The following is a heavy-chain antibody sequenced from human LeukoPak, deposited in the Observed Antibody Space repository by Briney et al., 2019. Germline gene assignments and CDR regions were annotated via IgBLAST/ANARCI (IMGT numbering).Heavy chain of an antibody. CDR3: ARDLRIVGATNGRDY. V-gene: IGHV4-4*02. CDR2: IYHSGST. J-gene: IGHJ4*02. Sequence: SETLSLTCAVSGGSISSSNWWSWVRQPPGKGLEWIGEIYHSGSTNYNPSLKSRVTISVDKSKNQFSLKLSSVTAADTAVYYCARDLRIVGATNGRDYWGQGTLVTVSS. D-gene: IGHD1-26*01. CDR1: GGSISSSNW.